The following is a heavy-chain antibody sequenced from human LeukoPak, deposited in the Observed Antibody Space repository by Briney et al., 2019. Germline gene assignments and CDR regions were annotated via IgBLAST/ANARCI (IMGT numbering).Heavy chain of an antibody. J-gene: IGHJ4*02. D-gene: IGHD3-16*01. V-gene: IGHV3-66*02. Sequence: GGSLRLSCAASGFTVSSNYMTWVRQAPGKGLEWVSVIYSGGNTYYADSVKGRFTISRDNSKNTLYLQMNSLRAEDTAIYYCARDDVASVFDYWDQGTLVTVSS. CDR3: ARDDVASVFDY. CDR1: GFTVSSNY. CDR2: IYSGGNT.